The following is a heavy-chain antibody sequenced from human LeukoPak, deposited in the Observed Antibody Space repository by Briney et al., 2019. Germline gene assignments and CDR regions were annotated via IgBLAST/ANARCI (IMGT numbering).Heavy chain of an antibody. D-gene: IGHD5-18*01. J-gene: IGHJ4*02. CDR3: ARADWDTAMIDY. Sequence: GGSLRLSCAASGFTVSSNYMSWVRQAPGKGLEWVSVIYSGGSTYYADSVKGRFTISRDNSKNTLYLQMNSLRAEDTAVYYCARADWDTAMIDYWGQGTLVTVSS. CDR2: IYSGGST. CDR1: GFTVSSNY. V-gene: IGHV3-53*01.